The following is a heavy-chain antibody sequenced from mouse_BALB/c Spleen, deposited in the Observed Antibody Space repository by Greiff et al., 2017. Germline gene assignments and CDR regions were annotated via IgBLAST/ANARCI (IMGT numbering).Heavy chain of an antibody. CDR3: ARRGTGDYFDY. V-gene: IGHV5-12-2*01. Sequence: EVQLQQSGGGLVQPGGSLKLSCAASGFTFSSYTMSWVRQTPEKRLEWVAYISNGGGSTYYPDTVKGRFTISRDNAKNTLYLQMSSLKSEDTAMYYCARRGTGDYFDYWGQGTTLTVAS. J-gene: IGHJ2*01. D-gene: IGHD4-1*01. CDR1: GFTFSSYT. CDR2: ISNGGGST.